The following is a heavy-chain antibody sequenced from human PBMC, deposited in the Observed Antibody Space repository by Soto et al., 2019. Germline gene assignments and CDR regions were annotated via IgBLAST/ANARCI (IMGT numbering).Heavy chain of an antibody. CDR3: ARDCSVGYCSGGSCYPDY. D-gene: IGHD2-15*01. J-gene: IGHJ4*02. CDR2: IWYDGSNK. Sequence: QVQLVESGGGVVQPGRSLRLSCAASGFTFSSYGMHWVRQAPGKGLEWVAVIWYDGSNKYYADSVKGRFTISRDNSKNTLYLQMNSLRAEDTAVYYCARDCSVGYCSGGSCYPDYWGQGTLVTVSS. CDR1: GFTFSSYG. V-gene: IGHV3-33*01.